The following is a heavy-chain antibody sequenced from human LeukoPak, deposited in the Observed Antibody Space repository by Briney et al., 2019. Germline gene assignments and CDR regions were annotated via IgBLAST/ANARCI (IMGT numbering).Heavy chain of an antibody. J-gene: IGHJ4*02. CDR1: GDTFTNYG. CDR2: ISAYNGDT. CDR3: AREGSCSGGSCRLDY. V-gene: IGHV1-18*01. Sequence: ASVKVSCKASGDTFTNYGYNWVRQAPRQGLEWMGWISAYNGDTNYAQKFQGRLTMTTDTSARIAYMELRSLRSDDTAVYFCAREGSCSGGSCRLDYWGQGTLVTVSS. D-gene: IGHD2-15*01.